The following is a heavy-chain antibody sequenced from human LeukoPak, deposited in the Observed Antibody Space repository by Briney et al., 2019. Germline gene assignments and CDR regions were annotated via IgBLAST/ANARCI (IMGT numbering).Heavy chain of an antibody. V-gene: IGHV4-39*01. Sequence: SETLSLTCTVSGGSISSSSYYWGWIRQPPGKGLEWIGGIYYSGSTYYNPSLKSRVTISVDTSKNQFSLKLSSVTAADTAVYYCARGHSYYYESSGYYVLWGQGTLVTVSS. D-gene: IGHD3-22*01. CDR3: ARGHSYYYESSGYYVL. CDR2: IYYSGST. CDR1: GGSISSSSYY. J-gene: IGHJ4*02.